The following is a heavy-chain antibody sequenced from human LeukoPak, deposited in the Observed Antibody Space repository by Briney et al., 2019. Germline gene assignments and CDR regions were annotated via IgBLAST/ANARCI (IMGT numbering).Heavy chain of an antibody. J-gene: IGHJ4*02. CDR2: INAGNGNT. D-gene: IGHD6-13*01. CDR1: GYTFTSYA. CDR3: ARDRGLRATAGTRIDF. V-gene: IGHV1-3*01. Sequence: ASVKVSCKASGYTFTSYAMHWVRQAPGQRLEWMGWINAGNGNTKYSQKFQGRVTITRDTSASTAYMELSSLRSEDTAVYYCARDRGLRATAGTRIDFWGQGTLVTVSS.